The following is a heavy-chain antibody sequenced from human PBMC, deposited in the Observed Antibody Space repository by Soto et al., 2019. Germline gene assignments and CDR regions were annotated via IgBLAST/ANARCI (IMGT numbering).Heavy chain of an antibody. CDR3: AKGAYMVRGVIRDDDAFHI. CDR2: ISGSGGST. J-gene: IGHJ3*02. D-gene: IGHD3-10*01. CDR1: GFTFSSYA. V-gene: IGHV3-23*01. Sequence: PGGSLRLSCAASGFTFSSYAMSWVRQAPGKGLEWVSAISGSGGSTYYADSVKGRFTISRDNSKNTLYLQMNSLRAEDTAVYYCAKGAYMVRGVIRDDDAFHIWGQGTMVTVSS.